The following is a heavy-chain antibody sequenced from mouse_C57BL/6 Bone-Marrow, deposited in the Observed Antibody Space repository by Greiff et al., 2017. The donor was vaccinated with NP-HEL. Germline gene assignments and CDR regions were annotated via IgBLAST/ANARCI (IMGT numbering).Heavy chain of an antibody. J-gene: IGHJ2*01. CDR2: IYPGSGNT. CDR1: GYTFTDYY. V-gene: IGHV1-76*01. Sequence: VKLQQSGAELVRPGASVKLSCKASGYTFTDYYINWVKQRPGQGLEWIARIYPGSGNTYYNEKFKGKATLTAEKSSSTAYMQLSSLTSEDSAVYFCARQLRSLYFDYWGQGTTLTVSS. D-gene: IGHD1-1*01. CDR3: ARQLRSLYFDY.